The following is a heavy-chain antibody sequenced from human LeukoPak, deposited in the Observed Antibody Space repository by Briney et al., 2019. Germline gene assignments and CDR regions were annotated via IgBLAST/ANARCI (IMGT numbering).Heavy chain of an antibody. J-gene: IGHJ4*02. CDR3: TKDASLVVVVAAAI. CDR1: GFTFSSYA. D-gene: IGHD2-2*01. V-gene: IGHV3-30*04. Sequence: GRSLRLSCAASGFTFSSYAMHWVRQAPGKGLEWVAVISYDGSNKYYADSVKGRFTIPRDFAKNSLCLQMNSLRAEDTALCYCTKDASLVVVVAAAIWGQGTPWSPSPQ. CDR2: ISYDGSNK.